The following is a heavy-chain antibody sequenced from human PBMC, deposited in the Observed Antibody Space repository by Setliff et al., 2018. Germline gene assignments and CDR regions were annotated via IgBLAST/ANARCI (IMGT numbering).Heavy chain of an antibody. V-gene: IGHV3-15*01. CDR2: IKSKTDGGPT. D-gene: IGHD6-25*01. Sequence: PGGSLRLSCAASGVTVSDAWMGWVRQTPGEGLDWVGRIKSKTDGGPTDYAAPVKGRFTISRDDSKNTLYLQMNSLKIEDTGVYYCTTALRWESSGGVDSWGQGTLVTVSS. J-gene: IGHJ4*02. CDR1: GVTVSDAW. CDR3: TTALRWESSGGVDS.